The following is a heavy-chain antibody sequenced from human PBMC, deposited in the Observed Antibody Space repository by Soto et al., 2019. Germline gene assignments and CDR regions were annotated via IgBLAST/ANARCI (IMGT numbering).Heavy chain of an antibody. CDR1: GFTFSSYA. J-gene: IGHJ4*02. V-gene: IGHV3-23*01. D-gene: IGHD4-17*01. Sequence: GGSLRLSCAASGFTFSSYAMSWVRQAPGKGLEWVSAISGSGGSTYYADSVKGRFTISRDNSKNTLYLQMNSLRAEDTAVYYCAKDLSRGTVTTDFDYWGQGTLVTVSS. CDR3: AKDLSRGTVTTDFDY. CDR2: ISGSGGST.